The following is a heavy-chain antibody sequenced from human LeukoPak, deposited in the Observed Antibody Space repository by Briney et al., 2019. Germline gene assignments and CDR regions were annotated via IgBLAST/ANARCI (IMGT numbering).Heavy chain of an antibody. V-gene: IGHV4-39*07. Sequence: SETLSLTCTVSGGSISSSSYYWGWIRQPPGKGLEWIGSIYYSGSTYYNPSLKSRVTLSIDTSKNQFSLKLSSVTAADTAVYYCARTTYYYGSGGYAFDIWGQGTMVTVSS. J-gene: IGHJ3*02. D-gene: IGHD3-10*01. CDR3: ARTTYYYGSGGYAFDI. CDR1: GGSISSSSYY. CDR2: IYYSGST.